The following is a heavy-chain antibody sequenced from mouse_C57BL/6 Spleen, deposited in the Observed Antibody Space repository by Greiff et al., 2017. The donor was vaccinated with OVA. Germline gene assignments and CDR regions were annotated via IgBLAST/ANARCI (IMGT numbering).Heavy chain of an antibody. J-gene: IGHJ3*01. CDR2: ISGGGGNT. D-gene: IGHD2-1*01. V-gene: IGHV5-9*01. Sequence: DVQLVESGGGLVKPGGSLKLSCAASGFTFSSYTMSWVRQTPEKRLEWVATISGGGGNTYYPDSVKGRFTISRDNAKNTLYLQMSSLRSEDTALYYCAREGIYYGNYVAWFAYWGQGTLVTVSA. CDR1: GFTFSSYT. CDR3: AREGIYYGNYVAWFAY.